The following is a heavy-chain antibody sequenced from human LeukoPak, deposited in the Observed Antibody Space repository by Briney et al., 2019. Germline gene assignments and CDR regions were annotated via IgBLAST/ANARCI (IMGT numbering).Heavy chain of an antibody. CDR1: GYTFTNYG. V-gene: IGHV1-18*01. CDR3: ARFSGRFLEWLTPRAFDI. J-gene: IGHJ3*02. CDR2: ISGFSGNT. D-gene: IGHD3-3*01. Sequence: ASVKVSCKASGYTFTNYGVSWVRQAPGQGLVWMGWISGFSGNTYYAREFQGRVTMATDTSTSTAYMELRSLKSDDAALYYCARFSGRFLEWLTPRAFDIWGQGTMVTVSS.